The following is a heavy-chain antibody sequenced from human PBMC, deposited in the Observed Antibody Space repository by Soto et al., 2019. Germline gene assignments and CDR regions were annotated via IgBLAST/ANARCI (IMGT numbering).Heavy chain of an antibody. D-gene: IGHD3-22*01. J-gene: IGHJ6*02. CDR2: INPSGGST. CDR3: ARSDYYDSSGYYYEYYYYGMDV. Sequence: ASVKVSCKASGYTFTSYYMHWVRQAPGQGLEWMGIINPSGGSTSYAQKFQGRVTMTRDTSTSTVYMELSSLRSEDTAVYYCARSDYYDSSGYYYEYYYYGMDVWDQGTTVTVSS. CDR1: GYTFTSYY. V-gene: IGHV1-46*01.